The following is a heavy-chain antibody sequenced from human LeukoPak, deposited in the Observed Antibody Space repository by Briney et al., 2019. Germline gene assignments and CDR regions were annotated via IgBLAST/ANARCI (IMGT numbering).Heavy chain of an antibody. Sequence: SVTVSCLASGYTFTSYGISWVRPAPGQGLEWMGWISAYNGNTNYAQKLQGRVTMTTDTSTSTAYMELRSLRSEDTAVYYCARGYCSSTSCLISWFDPWGQGTLVTVSS. J-gene: IGHJ5*02. D-gene: IGHD2-2*01. CDR2: ISAYNGNT. CDR1: GYTFTSYG. V-gene: IGHV1-18*01. CDR3: ARGYCSSTSCLISWFDP.